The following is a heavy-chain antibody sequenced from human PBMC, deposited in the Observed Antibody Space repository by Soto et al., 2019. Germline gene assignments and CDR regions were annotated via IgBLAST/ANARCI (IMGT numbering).Heavy chain of an antibody. J-gene: IGHJ6*02. V-gene: IGHV3-30-3*01. CDR2: ISYDGSDK. CDR3: AREAGVYGSGSYGMDV. Sequence: VQLVESGGGVVQPGRSLRLSCAASGFTFSSYSMHWVRQAPGKGLEWVAVISYDGSDKYYADSVKGRFTISRDNSKNTLYLQMTSLRAADTAVYYCAREAGVYGSGSYGMDVWGQGTTVTVSS. CDR1: GFTFSSYS. D-gene: IGHD3-10*01.